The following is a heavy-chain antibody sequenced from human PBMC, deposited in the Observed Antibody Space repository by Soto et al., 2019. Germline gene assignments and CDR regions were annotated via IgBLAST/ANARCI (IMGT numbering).Heavy chain of an antibody. V-gene: IGHV3-23*01. CDR1: GFNFNFYA. D-gene: IGHD2-2*01. CDR2: ISGSGSGT. CDR3: AKDRIQDCTSSSCYRGGDS. J-gene: IGHJ4*02. Sequence: EVQLLESGGGLVQPGGSLRLSCVASGFNFNFYAMSWVRRAPGKGLEWVSAISGSGSGTFYSDSVKGRFTISRDNANNTLFLEMNSLRPEDAAVYYCAKDRIQDCTSSSCYRGGDSWGQGTLVTVSS.